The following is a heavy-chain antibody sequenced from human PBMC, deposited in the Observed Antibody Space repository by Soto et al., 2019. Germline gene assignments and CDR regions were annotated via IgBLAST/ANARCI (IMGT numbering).Heavy chain of an antibody. V-gene: IGHV3-23*01. D-gene: IGHD3-22*01. J-gene: IGHJ2*01. CDR1: GFTFSSYA. CDR3: ARLFHYDSSGYYYGYFDL. Sequence: GGSLRLSCAASGFTFSSYAMSWVRQAPGKGLEWVSAISGSGGSTYYADSVKGRFTISRDNSKNTLYLQMNSLRAEDTAVYYCARLFHYDSSGYYYGYFDLWGRGTLVTVSS. CDR2: ISGSGGST.